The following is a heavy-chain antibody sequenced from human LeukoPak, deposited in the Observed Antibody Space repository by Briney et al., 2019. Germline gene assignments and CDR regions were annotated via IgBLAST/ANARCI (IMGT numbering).Heavy chain of an antibody. V-gene: IGHV4-59*01. Sequence: SETLSLTCTVSGGSISSYYWSWIRQPPGKGLEWIGYIYYSGSTNYNPSPKSRVTISVDTSKNQFSLKLSSVTAADTAVYYCASGLADTAMVLRPDAFDIWGQGTMVTVSS. J-gene: IGHJ3*02. D-gene: IGHD5-18*01. CDR3: ASGLADTAMVLRPDAFDI. CDR1: GGSISSYY. CDR2: IYYSGST.